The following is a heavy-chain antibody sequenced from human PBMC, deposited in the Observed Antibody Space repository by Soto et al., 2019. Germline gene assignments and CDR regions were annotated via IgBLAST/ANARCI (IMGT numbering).Heavy chain of an antibody. CDR1: GGSISIYY. Sequence: SETLSLTCPVSGGSISIYYWSWIRQPPGNGLEWIWYIYYSGSTNYNASLKSRVTIAVDTSRNQFSLKLSSVTAADTAVYYCARARRNWTYGSLRRTKTYFFYYWGQGPLVTV. D-gene: IGHD1-7*01. V-gene: IGHV4-59*01. CDR2: IYYSGST. J-gene: IGHJ4*02. CDR3: ARARRNWTYGSLRRTKTYFFYY.